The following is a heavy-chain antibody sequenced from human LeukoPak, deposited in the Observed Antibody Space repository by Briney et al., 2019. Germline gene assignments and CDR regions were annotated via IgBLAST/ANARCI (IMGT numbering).Heavy chain of an antibody. V-gene: IGHV3-7*01. CDR2: IKQDGSEK. J-gene: IGHJ5*02. CDR1: GFSFSSYW. Sequence: GSLRLSCAASGFSFSSYWMSWVRQAPGKGLEWVANIKQDGSEKYYVDPVKGRFTISRDNAKNSLYLQMNSLRAEDTAMYYCARASDTNLNWFDPWGQGTLVTVSS. D-gene: IGHD2-8*01. CDR3: ARASDTNLNWFDP.